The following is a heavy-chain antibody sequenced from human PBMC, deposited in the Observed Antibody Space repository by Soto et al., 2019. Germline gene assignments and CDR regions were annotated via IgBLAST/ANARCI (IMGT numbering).Heavy chain of an antibody. V-gene: IGHV1-46*01. CDR1: GYTFTSYY. Sequence: ASVKVSCKASGYTFTSYYMHWVRQAPGQGLEWMGIIDPSGGSTSYAQKFQGRVTVTRDTSTSTVYMELSSLRSEDTAVYYCARGPPAFNYDSSCYYGYWGQGTLVTVSS. J-gene: IGHJ4*02. D-gene: IGHD3-22*01. CDR2: IDPSGGST. CDR3: ARGPPAFNYDSSCYYGY.